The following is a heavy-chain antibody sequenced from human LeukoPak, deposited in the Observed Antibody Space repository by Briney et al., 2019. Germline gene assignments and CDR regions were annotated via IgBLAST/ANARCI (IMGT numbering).Heavy chain of an antibody. Sequence: MSSETLSLTCTVSGGSISSYYWSWIRQPPGKGLEWIGYIYYSGSTNYNASLKSRVTISVDTSKNQFSLKLSSVTAADTAVYYCARHTYCSSSTCNDPWFDPWGQGTLVTVSS. CDR3: ARHTYCSSSTCNDPWFDP. CDR2: IYYSGST. CDR1: GGSISSYY. V-gene: IGHV4-59*08. J-gene: IGHJ5*02. D-gene: IGHD2-2*01.